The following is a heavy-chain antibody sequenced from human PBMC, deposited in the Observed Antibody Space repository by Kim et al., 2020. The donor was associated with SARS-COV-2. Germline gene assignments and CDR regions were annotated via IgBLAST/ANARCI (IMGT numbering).Heavy chain of an antibody. Sequence: GGSLRLSCAASGFTFSSYAMSWVRQAPGKGLEWVSAISGSGGSTYYADSVKGRFTISRDNSKNTLYLQMNSLRAEDTAVYYCSGSSTLSNLLFFDYWGQGTLVTVSS. J-gene: IGHJ4*02. CDR3: SGSSTLSNLLFFDY. D-gene: IGHD3-3*01. V-gene: IGHV3-23*01. CDR1: GFTFSSYA. CDR2: ISGSGGST.